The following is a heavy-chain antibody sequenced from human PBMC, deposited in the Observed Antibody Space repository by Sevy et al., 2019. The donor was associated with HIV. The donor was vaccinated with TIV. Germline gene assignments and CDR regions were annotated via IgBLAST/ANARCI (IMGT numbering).Heavy chain of an antibody. CDR1: RFTFSSYA. CDR3: AKSGSYYYGSGSYYKGGDYFDY. Sequence: GGSLRLSCAASRFTFSSYAMSWVRQAPGKGLEWVSAISGSGGSTYYADSVKGRFTISRDNSKNTLYLQMNSLRAEDTAVYYCAKSGSYYYGSGSYYKGGDYFDYWGQGTLVTVSS. D-gene: IGHD3-10*01. J-gene: IGHJ4*02. V-gene: IGHV3-23*01. CDR2: ISGSGGST.